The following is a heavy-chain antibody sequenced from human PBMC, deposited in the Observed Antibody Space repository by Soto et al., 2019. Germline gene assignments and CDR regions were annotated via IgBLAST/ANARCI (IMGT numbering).Heavy chain of an antibody. CDR1: GGSFNNYV. D-gene: IGHD4-17*01. CDR3: ARYWNAGTLYGAFDS. CDR2: IIPNYEAA. Sequence: QVQLVQSGAEVRKPGSSVKVSCEASGGSFNNYVISWLRQAPGQGLEWMGGIIPNYEAANYAQKFRGRLTITADKATNTAYLELNSLRPEDTATYFCARYWNAGTLYGAFDSWGQGTTVIVS. V-gene: IGHV1-69*06. J-gene: IGHJ3*02.